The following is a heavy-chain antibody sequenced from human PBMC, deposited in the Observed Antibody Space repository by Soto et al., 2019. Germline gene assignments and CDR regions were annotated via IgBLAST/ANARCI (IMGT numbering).Heavy chain of an antibody. D-gene: IGHD1-26*01. Sequence: SETLSLTCTVSGGTISRGYWSWIRQPPGKGLEWIGYIYYSGSTNCNPSLKSRVTISVDTSKNQFSLKLSSVTAADTAVYYCARRYGSAIDYWGQGTLVTVSS. CDR1: GGTISRGY. J-gene: IGHJ4*02. CDR3: ARRYGSAIDY. CDR2: IYYSGST. V-gene: IGHV4-59*08.